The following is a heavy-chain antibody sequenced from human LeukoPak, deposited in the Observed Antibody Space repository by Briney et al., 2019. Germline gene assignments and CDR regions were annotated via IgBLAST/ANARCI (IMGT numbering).Heavy chain of an antibody. CDR2: ISKDESNT. J-gene: IGHJ4*02. CDR1: GFSYSTFG. Sequence: GGXLXXXCAAXGFSYSTFGMXWVRQTPGKGLEWVSHISKDESNTYYADSVKGRFTISRDSSKNTLFLQMNSLRVEDTAVYYCAKDDPVLEYWGQGTLVTVSS. V-gene: IGHV3-30*18. CDR3: AKDDPVLEY.